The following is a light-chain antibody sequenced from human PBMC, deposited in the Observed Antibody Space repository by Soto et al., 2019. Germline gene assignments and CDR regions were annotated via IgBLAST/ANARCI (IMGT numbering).Light chain of an antibody. J-gene: IGKJ2*01. Sequence: EIVMTQSPATMSVSPGERATLSCRASQSVSNNLAWYQQKPGQAPRLLIYGASTRAIGIPARFSGSRSGTEFTLTISGLQSEDFAVYYCQQYIRWPYTFGQGTKLEIK. CDR2: GAS. CDR1: QSVSNN. CDR3: QQYIRWPYT. V-gene: IGKV3-15*01.